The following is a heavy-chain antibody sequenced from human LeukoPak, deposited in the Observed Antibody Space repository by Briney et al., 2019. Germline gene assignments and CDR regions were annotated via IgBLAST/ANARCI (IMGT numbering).Heavy chain of an antibody. J-gene: IGHJ3*02. CDR1: GGTFSSYA. CDR2: IIPIFGTA. V-gene: IGHV1-69*13. D-gene: IGHD3-22*01. CDR3: ARDYDSPLQAFDI. Sequence: GASVKVSCKASGGTFSSYAISWVRQAPGQGLEWMGGIIPIFGTANYAQKFQGRVTITADESTSTAYMELSSLRAEDTAVYYCARDYDSPLQAFDIWGQGTMVTVSS.